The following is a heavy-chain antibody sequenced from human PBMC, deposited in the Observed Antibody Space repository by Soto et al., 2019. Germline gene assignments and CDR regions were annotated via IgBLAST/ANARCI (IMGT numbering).Heavy chain of an antibody. CDR3: ARDRYITGTTYYYYGMDV. CDR1: GGSITSDY. Sequence: SETLSLTCTVSGGSITSDYWTWIRQPPGKGLEWIGYIYHSGSTNYNPSLKSRVTISVDRSKNQFSLKLSSVTAADTAVYYCARDRYITGTTYYYYGMDVWGQGTTVTVSS. V-gene: IGHV4-59*12. CDR2: IYHSGST. J-gene: IGHJ6*02. D-gene: IGHD1-7*01.